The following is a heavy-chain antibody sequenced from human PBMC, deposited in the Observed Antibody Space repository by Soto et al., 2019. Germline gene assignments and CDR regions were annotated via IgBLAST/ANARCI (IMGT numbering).Heavy chain of an antibody. CDR2: ISGSGGST. V-gene: IGHV3-23*01. CDR1: GFTFSNYA. CDR3: AKAYCGGDCQFKYFQH. J-gene: IGHJ1*01. Sequence: GGSLRLSCAASGFTFSNYAMNWVRQAPGKGLEWVSAISGSGGSTYYADSVKGRFTISRDNSKNTLFLQMNSLRAEDTAVYYCAKAYCGGDCQFKYFQHWGQGTPVTVSS. D-gene: IGHD2-21*02.